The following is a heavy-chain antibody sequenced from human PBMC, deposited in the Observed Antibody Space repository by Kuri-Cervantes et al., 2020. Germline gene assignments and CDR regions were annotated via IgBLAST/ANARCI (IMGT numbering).Heavy chain of an antibody. Sequence: GGSLRLSCEASGFTFSSYWMSWVRQAPGKGLEWVANIKQDGSEKYYVDSVKGRFTISRDNAKNSLYLQMNSLRAEDTAVYYCARGEYMSGGGYYTWGQGTLVTVSS. CDR3: ARGEYMSGGGYYT. CDR1: GFTFSSYW. V-gene: IGHV3-7*01. J-gene: IGHJ5*02. D-gene: IGHD3-3*01. CDR2: IKQDGSEK.